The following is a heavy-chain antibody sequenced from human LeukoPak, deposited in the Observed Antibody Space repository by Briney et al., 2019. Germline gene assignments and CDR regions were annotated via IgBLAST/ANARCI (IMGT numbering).Heavy chain of an antibody. Sequence: PAVSLSLSSAASGFTFISYWLTWVRQAPGKGLEWVANIKQDGSEKYYVGSVKGRFTISRDNAKNSLYLQMNSLRAEDTAVYYCARVQRGDSYNPLGYYYYYMDVWGKGTTVTVSS. CDR1: GFTFISYW. CDR2: IKQDGSEK. V-gene: IGHV3-7*01. J-gene: IGHJ6*03. D-gene: IGHD5-18*01. CDR3: ARVQRGDSYNPLGYYYYYMDV.